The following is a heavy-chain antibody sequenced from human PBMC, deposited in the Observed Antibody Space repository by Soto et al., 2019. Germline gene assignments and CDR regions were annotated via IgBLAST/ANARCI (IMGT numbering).Heavy chain of an antibody. J-gene: IGHJ3*02. D-gene: IGHD1-26*01. CDR3: AKREGIVGATDAFDI. CDR1: GFTFSSYA. V-gene: IGHV3-23*01. CDR2: ISGSGGST. Sequence: GGSLRLSCAASGFTFSSYAMSWVRQAPGKGLEWVSAISGSGGSTYYADSVKGRFTISRDNSKNTLYLQMNSLRAEDPAVYYCAKREGIVGATDAFDIWGQGTMVTVSS.